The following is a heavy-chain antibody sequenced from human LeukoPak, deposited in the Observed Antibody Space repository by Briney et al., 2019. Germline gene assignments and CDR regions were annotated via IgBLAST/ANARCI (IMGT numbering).Heavy chain of an antibody. Sequence: ASVKVSCKASGYTFTSYYMHWVRQAPGQGLEWMGIINPSGGSTSYAQKFQGRVTMTRDTSTSTVYMELSSLRSEDTAVYYCARSEAPGIAVADVFSSTGYYYYYGMDVWGQGTTVTVSS. CDR3: ARSEAPGIAVADVFSSTGYYYYYGMDV. CDR2: INPSGGST. V-gene: IGHV1-46*01. J-gene: IGHJ6*02. D-gene: IGHD6-19*01. CDR1: GYTFTSYY.